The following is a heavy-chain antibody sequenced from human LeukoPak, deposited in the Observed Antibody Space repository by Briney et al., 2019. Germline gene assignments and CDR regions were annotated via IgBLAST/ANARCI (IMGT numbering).Heavy chain of an antibody. CDR3: ARDLGYSSGPNY. J-gene: IGHJ4*02. V-gene: IGHV3-30*03. CDR1: GFTFSSYG. CDR2: ISYDGSNK. D-gene: IGHD6-19*01. Sequence: GGSLRLSCAASGFTFSSYGMHWVRQAPGKGLEWVAVISYDGSNKYYADSVKGRFTISRDNAKNSLYLQMNSLRAEDTAVYYCARDLGYSSGPNYWGQGTRVTVSS.